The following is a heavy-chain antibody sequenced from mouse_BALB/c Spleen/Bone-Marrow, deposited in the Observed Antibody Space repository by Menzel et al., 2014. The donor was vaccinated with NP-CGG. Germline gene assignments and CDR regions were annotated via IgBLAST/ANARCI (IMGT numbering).Heavy chain of an antibody. CDR2: INFSGST. CDR1: GDSITSGY. D-gene: IGHD2-4*01. CDR3: ASGGPTMITYYAMDY. V-gene: IGHV3-8*02. J-gene: IGHJ4*01. Sequence: EVKLVESGPSLVKPSQTLSLTCSVTGDSITSGYWNWIRKFPANKLEYMGYINFSGSTYYNPSLKSRISITRDTSKNQYXXQXXXXXTEDTATYYCASGGPTMITYYAMDYWVKEPQSPSPQ.